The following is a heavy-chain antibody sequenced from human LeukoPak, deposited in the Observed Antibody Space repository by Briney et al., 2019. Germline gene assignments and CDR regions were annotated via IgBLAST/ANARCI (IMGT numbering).Heavy chain of an antibody. CDR1: GFSFTSCA. CDR3: AKDRYGDYSFDY. V-gene: IGHV3-23*01. CDR2: ISGSGGGT. D-gene: IGHD4-17*01. J-gene: IGHJ4*02. Sequence: GALRLSCAASGFSFTSCAMNWFRQAPGKGLDWVSSISGSGGGTYYGDSVKGRFPISRNNTKNKLYLQMNSLRAEDTAVYFCAKDRYGDYSFDYWGQRTLVTVSS.